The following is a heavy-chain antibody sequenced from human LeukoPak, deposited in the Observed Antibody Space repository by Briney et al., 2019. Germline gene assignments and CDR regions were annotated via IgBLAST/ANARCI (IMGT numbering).Heavy chain of an antibody. D-gene: IGHD3-22*01. Sequence: GGSLRLSCAASGFTFSSYSIDWVRQAPGKGLEWLSYISSSSSTIYYADSVKGRFTISRDNAKNSVYLQMNSLRAEDTAVYYCARVWSSGYTKDYWGQGTLVTVSS. V-gene: IGHV3-48*04. CDR2: ISSSSSTI. CDR3: ARVWSSGYTKDY. J-gene: IGHJ4*02. CDR1: GFTFSSYS.